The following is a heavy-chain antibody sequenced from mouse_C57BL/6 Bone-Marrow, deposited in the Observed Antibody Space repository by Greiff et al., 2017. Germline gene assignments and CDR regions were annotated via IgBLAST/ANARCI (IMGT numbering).Heavy chain of an antibody. CDR3: ARARTRGWFAY. CDR2: IHPNSGST. J-gene: IGHJ3*01. CDR1: GYTFTSYW. Sequence: QVQLQQPGAELVKPGASVKLSCKASGYTFTSYWMHWVKQRPGQGLEWIGMIHPNSGSTNYNEKFKSKATLTVDKSSSTAYMQLSILTSEDSAVYYCARARTRGWFAYWGQGTLVTVSA. V-gene: IGHV1-64*01.